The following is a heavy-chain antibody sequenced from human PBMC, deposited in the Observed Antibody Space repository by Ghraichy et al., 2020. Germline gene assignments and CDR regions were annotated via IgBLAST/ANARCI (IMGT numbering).Heavy chain of an antibody. Sequence: SETLSLTCAVSGYSISSGYYWGWIRQPPGKGLEWIGSIYHSGSTYYNPSLKSRVTISVDTSKNQFSLKLSSVTAADTAVYYCARVVVPAADNWFDPWGQGTLVTVSS. CDR2: IYHSGST. V-gene: IGHV4-38-2*01. D-gene: IGHD2-2*01. J-gene: IGHJ5*02. CDR3: ARVVVPAADNWFDP. CDR1: GYSISSGYY.